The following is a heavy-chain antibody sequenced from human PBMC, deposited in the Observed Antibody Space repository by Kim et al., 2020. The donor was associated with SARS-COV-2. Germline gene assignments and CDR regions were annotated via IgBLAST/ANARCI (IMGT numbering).Heavy chain of an antibody. Sequence: SSYIYNADSVKGRFTISRDNAKNSLYLQMNSLRAEDTAVYYCARTDYGVNWGQGTLVTVSS. D-gene: IGHD4-17*01. V-gene: IGHV3-21*01. CDR2: SSYI. J-gene: IGHJ4*02. CDR3: ARTDYGVN.